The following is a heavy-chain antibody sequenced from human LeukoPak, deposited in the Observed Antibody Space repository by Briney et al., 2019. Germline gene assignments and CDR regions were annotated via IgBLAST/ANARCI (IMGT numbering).Heavy chain of an antibody. CDR1: GFTFSSYS. D-gene: IGHD6-13*01. Sequence: GGSLRLSCAASGFTFSSYSMNWVRQAPGKGLEWVSSISSSSSYIYYADSVKGRFTISRDNAKNSLYLQMNSLRAEDTAVYYCARTYAGYSSSWYGASDYWGQGTLVTVSS. V-gene: IGHV3-21*01. CDR3: ARTYAGYSSSWYGASDY. J-gene: IGHJ4*02. CDR2: ISSSSSYI.